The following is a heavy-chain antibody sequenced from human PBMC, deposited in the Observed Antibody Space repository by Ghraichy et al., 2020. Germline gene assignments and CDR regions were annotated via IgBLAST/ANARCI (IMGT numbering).Heavy chain of an antibody. CDR3: ARDPSGSYDSRYYYYGMDV. Sequence: GGSLRLSCAASGFTFSSYSMNWVRQAPGKGLEWVSYISSSSSTIYYADSVKGRFTISRDNAKNSLYLQMNSLRDEDTAVYYCARDPSGSYDSRYYYYGMDVWGQGTTVTVSS. D-gene: IGHD1-26*01. V-gene: IGHV3-48*02. J-gene: IGHJ6*02. CDR1: GFTFSSYS. CDR2: ISSSSSTI.